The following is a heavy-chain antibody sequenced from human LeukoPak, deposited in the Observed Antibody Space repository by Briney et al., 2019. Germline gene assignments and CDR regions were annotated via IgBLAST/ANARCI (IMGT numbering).Heavy chain of an antibody. Sequence: PGGSLRLSCAASGFTFSSYAMHWVRQAPGKGLEWVAVISYDGSNKYYADSVKGRFTISRDNSKNTLYLQMNSLRAEDTAVYYCARDHYDFWSGYGRRGMDVWGEETTVTVSS. J-gene: IGHJ6*04. D-gene: IGHD3-3*01. V-gene: IGHV3-30-3*01. CDR2: ISYDGSNK. CDR3: ARDHYDFWSGYGRRGMDV. CDR1: GFTFSSYA.